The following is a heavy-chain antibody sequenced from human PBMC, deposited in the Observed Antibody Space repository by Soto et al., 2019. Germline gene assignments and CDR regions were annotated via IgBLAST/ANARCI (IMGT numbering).Heavy chain of an antibody. Sequence: PAASVKVSCKASGGTFSSYAISWLRQAPGQGLEWMGGIIPIFGTANYAQKFQGRVTITADESTSTAYMELSSLRSEDTAVYYCAREGYCSSTSCYPRWFDPWGQGTLVTVSS. CDR2: IIPIFGTA. J-gene: IGHJ5*02. D-gene: IGHD2-2*01. CDR1: GGTFSSYA. V-gene: IGHV1-69*01. CDR3: AREGYCSSTSCYPRWFDP.